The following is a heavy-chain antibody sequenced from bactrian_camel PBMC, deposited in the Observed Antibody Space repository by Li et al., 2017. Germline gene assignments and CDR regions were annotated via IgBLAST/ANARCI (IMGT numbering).Heavy chain of an antibody. J-gene: IGHJ4*01. CDR2: ISFHTDPT. CDR3: AVNLWAGCGSPGPELPVRHHY. V-gene: IGHV3-2*01. D-gene: IGHD3*01. CDR1: GVTYSRYC. Sequence: QVQLVESGGGSIQAGGSLRLSCAASGVTYSRYCIGWFRQAPGKEREAVALISFHTDPTYYAASVKGRFTISRGNAKNTLYLQMDSLKPEDTAMYYCAVNLWAGCGSPGPELPVRHHYRGQGT.